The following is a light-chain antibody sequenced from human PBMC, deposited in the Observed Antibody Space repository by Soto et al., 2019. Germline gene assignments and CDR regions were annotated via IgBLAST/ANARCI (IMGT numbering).Light chain of an antibody. CDR1: QSITRY. CDR3: QQSYSTSWT. V-gene: IGKV1-39*01. Sequence: DIQMTQSPSSLSASVGDRVNITCRASQSITRYLNWYQQKPGKAPNLLIYAASSLHSGVPSRFSGAGSGTDFTLTISSLQPEDFATYYCQQSYSTSWTFGQGTKVDI. CDR2: AAS. J-gene: IGKJ1*01.